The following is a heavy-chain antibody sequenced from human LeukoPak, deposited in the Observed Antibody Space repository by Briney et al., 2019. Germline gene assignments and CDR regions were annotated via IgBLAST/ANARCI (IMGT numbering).Heavy chain of an antibody. J-gene: IGHJ3*02. V-gene: IGHV3-11*04. Sequence: GGSLRLSCAASGFTFSDYYMSWIRQAPGKGLEWVSYISSSGSTIYYADSVKGRFTISRDNAKNSLYLQMNSLRAEDTAVYYCASVLLWFGDLGAFDIWGQGTMVTVSS. D-gene: IGHD3-10*01. CDR3: ASVLLWFGDLGAFDI. CDR1: GFTFSDYY. CDR2: ISSSGSTI.